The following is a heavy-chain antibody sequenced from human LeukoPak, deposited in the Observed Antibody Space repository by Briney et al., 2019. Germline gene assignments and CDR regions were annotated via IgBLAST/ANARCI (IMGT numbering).Heavy chain of an antibody. D-gene: IGHD3-10*01. CDR1: GFTFGDYA. CDR2: ISGGGHTM. J-gene: IGHJ3*01. V-gene: IGHV3-48*03. CDR3: ATEGFGAPDASDL. Sequence: GGSLRLSCTASGFTFGDYAMNWVRQAPGKGLEWVSYISGGGHTMHYADSVKGRFTISRDNAKNSLYLQMNSLRAEDTAVYYCATEGFGAPDASDLWGQGTMVTVSS.